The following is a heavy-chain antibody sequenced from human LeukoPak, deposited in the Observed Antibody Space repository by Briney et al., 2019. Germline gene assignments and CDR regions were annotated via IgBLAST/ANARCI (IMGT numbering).Heavy chain of an antibody. J-gene: IGHJ5*02. CDR3: AADHDYSLSYDSYGPLDA. D-gene: IGHD4-11*01. Sequence: SVKVSCKASGFTFSSSAVQWVRQARGQRFEWIGWIGVGSGNTNYAERFQDRVTITRDMSTSTTYMELSSLRSEDTAVYYCAADHDYSLSYDSYGPLDAWGQGTLVTVSS. V-gene: IGHV1-58*01. CDR1: GFTFSSSA. CDR2: IGVGSGNT.